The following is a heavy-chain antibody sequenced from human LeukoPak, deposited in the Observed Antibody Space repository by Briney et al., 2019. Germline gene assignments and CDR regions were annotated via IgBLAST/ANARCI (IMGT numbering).Heavy chain of an antibody. CDR3: ARAYSSGWYYFDY. CDR1: GGSISSYY. Sequence: PSETLSLTCTVPGGSISSYYWSWIRQPPGKGLEWIGYIYYSGSTNYNPSLKSRVTISVDKTKNQFSLKLSSVTAADTAVYYCARAYSSGWYYFDYWGQGTLVTVSS. J-gene: IGHJ4*02. D-gene: IGHD6-19*01. CDR2: IYYSGST. V-gene: IGHV4-59*01.